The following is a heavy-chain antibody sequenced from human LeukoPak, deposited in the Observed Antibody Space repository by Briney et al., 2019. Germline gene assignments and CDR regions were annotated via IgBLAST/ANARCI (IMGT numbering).Heavy chain of an antibody. V-gene: IGHV4-31*03. Sequence: SQTLSLTCTVSGGSISSGGYYWSWIRQHPGKGLEWIGYIYYTGTTDSNPSLKSRVTISLDTSKNQFSLNLSSVTAADTAVYYCARRWVYDKRAFDAWGQGTMVTVSS. CDR2: IYYTGTT. CDR1: GGSISSGGYY. D-gene: IGHD3-16*01. CDR3: ARRWVYDKRAFDA. J-gene: IGHJ3*01.